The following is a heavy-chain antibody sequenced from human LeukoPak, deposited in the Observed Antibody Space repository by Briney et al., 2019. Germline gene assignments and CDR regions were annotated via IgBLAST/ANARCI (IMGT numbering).Heavy chain of an antibody. V-gene: IGHV1-2*02. CDR2: INPKSGAT. J-gene: IGHJ6*03. CDR3: ARDELDYDFWGGYSYHLDV. Sequence: GASVKVSCKASGYTFTGSFMHGGGRAPGQGLKWLGGINPKSGATNYAQKFQGRVTRTRDTSISKAYMELSRLSSDDTAVYYCARDELDYDFWGGYSYHLDVWGKGTTVTVCS. D-gene: IGHD3-3*01. CDR1: GYTFTGSF.